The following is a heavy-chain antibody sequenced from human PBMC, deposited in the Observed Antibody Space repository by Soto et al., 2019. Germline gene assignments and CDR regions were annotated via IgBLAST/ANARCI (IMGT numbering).Heavy chain of an antibody. J-gene: IGHJ5*02. CDR2: IVPIFGAP. V-gene: IGHV1-69*12. D-gene: IGHD2-21*01. CDR3: AREDCVGIRCSQSLNWLDP. Sequence: VQLVQSGAEVKQPGSSVRVSCKTSGGSFSTYPITWVRQAPGQGLEWMGGIVPIFGAPHYAQKFQGRVTIAADESTSTAYMELSSLRSEDTAVYYCAREDCVGIRCSQSLNWLDPWGQGTLVTVSS. CDR1: GGSFSTYP.